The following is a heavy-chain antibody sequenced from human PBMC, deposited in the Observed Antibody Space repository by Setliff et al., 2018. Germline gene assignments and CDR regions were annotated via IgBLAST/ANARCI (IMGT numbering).Heavy chain of an antibody. V-gene: IGHV3-7*01. CDR2: IKQDGSTK. J-gene: IGHJ3*02. D-gene: IGHD3-10*01. CDR3: VRDDADNYHAFDN. Sequence: GGSLRLSCVVSGFSFSRDWMSWVRQAPGKGLEWVGDIKQDGSTKYYVDAVKGRFTISRDNDKRSLYLQMNGLRADDTGFYYCVRDDADNYHAFDNWGQGTLVTVSS. CDR1: GFSFSRDW.